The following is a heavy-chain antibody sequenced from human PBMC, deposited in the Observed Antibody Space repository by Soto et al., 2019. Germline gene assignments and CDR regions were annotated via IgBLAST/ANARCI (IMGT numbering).Heavy chain of an antibody. Sequence: SETLSLTCAVSGYSIGSDYYWGWIRQPPGKGLEWIGSIYHSGNTHYNPSLKSRVIISVDTSKNRFSLRLSSVTAADTAAYYCAREYSSSSGYFDYWGQGTRVTVSS. J-gene: IGHJ4*02. D-gene: IGHD6-6*01. CDR3: AREYSSSSGYFDY. V-gene: IGHV4-38-2*02. CDR2: IYHSGNT. CDR1: GYSIGSDYY.